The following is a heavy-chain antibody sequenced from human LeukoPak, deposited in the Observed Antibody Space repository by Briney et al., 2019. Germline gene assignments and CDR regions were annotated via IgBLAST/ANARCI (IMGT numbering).Heavy chain of an antibody. CDR1: GGTFSSYA. J-gene: IGHJ3*02. V-gene: IGHV1-69*05. Sequence: GASVKVSCKASGGTFSSYAISWVRQAPGQGLEWMGGIIPIFGTANYAQKFQGSVTITTDESTSTAYMELSSLRSEDTAVYYCARESVLVVVPAAIRADAFDIWGQGTMVTVSS. D-gene: IGHD2-2*02. CDR2: IIPIFGTA. CDR3: ARESVLVVVPAAIRADAFDI.